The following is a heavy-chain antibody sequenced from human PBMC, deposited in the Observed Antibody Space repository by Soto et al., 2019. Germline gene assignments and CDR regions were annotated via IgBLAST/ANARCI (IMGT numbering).Heavy chain of an antibody. D-gene: IGHD2-15*01. CDR2: ISAYNGNT. V-gene: IGHV1-18*01. CDR1: GGTFSSYT. Sequence: ASVKVSCKASGGTFSSYTINWVRQAPGQGLEWMGWISAYNGNTHYAQKLQGRVTLTTDTSTGTAYMELRSLRSDDTAVYYCARGGVYCSGGSCPHNWFDPWGQGTLVTVSS. J-gene: IGHJ5*02. CDR3: ARGGVYCSGGSCPHNWFDP.